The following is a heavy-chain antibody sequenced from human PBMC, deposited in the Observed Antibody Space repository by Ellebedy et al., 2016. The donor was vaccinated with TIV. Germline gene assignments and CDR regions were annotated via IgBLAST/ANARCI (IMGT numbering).Heavy chain of an antibody. J-gene: IGHJ4*02. CDR1: GFTFSNYW. CDR3: ASSWIGDLSKEDY. D-gene: IGHD3-10*01. Sequence: GESLKISCAASGFTFSNYWMTWVRQAPGKGLEWVANIKQDGSEKYYVDSVKGRFSISRDNTKNSLYLQMNSLRVEDTAVYYCASSWIGDLSKEDYWGQGTLVTVSS. CDR2: IKQDGSEK. V-gene: IGHV3-7*01.